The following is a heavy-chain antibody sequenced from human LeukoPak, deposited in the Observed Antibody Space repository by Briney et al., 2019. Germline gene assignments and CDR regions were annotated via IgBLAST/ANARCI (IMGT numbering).Heavy chain of an antibody. Sequence: GGSLRLSCAASGFRFNNYAMHWVRRPPGTGLEWVAVISMDGIQEYYADSVKGRFSISRDNSKNTLYLQMNSLRAEDTAVYYCAKDVTRAAAGQNYWGQGTLVTVSS. CDR1: GFRFNNYA. J-gene: IGHJ4*02. CDR3: AKDVTRAAAGQNY. V-gene: IGHV3-30*04. D-gene: IGHD6-13*01. CDR2: ISMDGIQE.